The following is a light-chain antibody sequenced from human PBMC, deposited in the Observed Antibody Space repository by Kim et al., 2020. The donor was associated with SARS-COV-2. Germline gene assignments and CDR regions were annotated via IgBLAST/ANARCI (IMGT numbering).Light chain of an antibody. J-gene: IGKJ4*01. CDR3: QQRSNWPLT. CDR1: QSVSTY. CDR2: DAS. Sequence: LSPGERATLSCRASQSVSTYLAWYQQKPGQTPRRLIYDASNRATGIPARFSGSGSGTDFTLTISSLEPEDFAVYYCQQRSNWPLTFGGGTKVDIK. V-gene: IGKV3-11*01.